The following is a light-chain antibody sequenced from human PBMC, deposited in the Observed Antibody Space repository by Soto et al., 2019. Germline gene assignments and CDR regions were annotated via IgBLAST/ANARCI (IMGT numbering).Light chain of an antibody. CDR3: QQYNKWRT. J-gene: IGKJ1*01. CDR2: GTS. CDR1: QSVSSRY. V-gene: IGKV3-15*01. Sequence: EIVLTQSPGTLSLSPGERATLSCRASQSVSSRYLGWYQQKPGQAPRLLIYGTSTRATGIPARFSGSGSGTEFTLTIDSLQSEDFAVYYCQQYNKWRTFGQGTKVDIK.